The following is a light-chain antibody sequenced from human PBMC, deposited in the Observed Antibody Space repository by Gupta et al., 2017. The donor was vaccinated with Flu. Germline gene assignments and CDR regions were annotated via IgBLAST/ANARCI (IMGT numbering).Light chain of an antibody. CDR3: QQSYRPVFT. J-gene: IGKJ3*01. V-gene: IGKV1-39*01. CDR2: AAS. CDR1: QGISTY. Sequence: PSSLSASVGDRVTITCRASQGISTYLNWYQQKPGIAPKLLIYAASSLQSGVPSRFSGSGSGTDFTLTISSLQPEDSATYYCQQSYRPVFTFGPGVKLGI.